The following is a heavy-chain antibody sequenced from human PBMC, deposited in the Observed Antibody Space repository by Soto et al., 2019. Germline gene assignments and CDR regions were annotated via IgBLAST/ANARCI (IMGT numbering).Heavy chain of an antibody. D-gene: IGHD6-13*01. CDR3: ARHYSRIRVAGDLLDY. J-gene: IGHJ4*02. CDR2: IRAYDGDA. CDR1: GYIFRNYG. V-gene: IGHV1-18*01. Sequence: QVQLVQSGVEVKKPGASVKVSCKTSGYIFRNYGISWVRQAPGQGLEWMGWIRAYDGDAMNSPKVQGSLTMTTDTFSGKVYMDQTSMTSGDTAIYFCARHYSRIRVAGDLLDYWGQGTPVTVSS.